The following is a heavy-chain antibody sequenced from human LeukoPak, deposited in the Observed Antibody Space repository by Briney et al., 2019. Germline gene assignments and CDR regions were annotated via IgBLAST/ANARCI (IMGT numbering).Heavy chain of an antibody. CDR3: AREEWELLAFDY. J-gene: IGHJ4*02. CDR1: GGSISSYY. V-gene: IGHV4-59*01. D-gene: IGHD1-26*01. CDR2: IYYSGST. Sequence: SETLSLTCTVSGGSISSYYWSWIRQPPGKGPEWIGYIYYSGSTNYNPSLKSRVTISVDTSKNQFSLKLSSVTAADAAVYYCAREEWELLAFDYWGQGTLVTVSS.